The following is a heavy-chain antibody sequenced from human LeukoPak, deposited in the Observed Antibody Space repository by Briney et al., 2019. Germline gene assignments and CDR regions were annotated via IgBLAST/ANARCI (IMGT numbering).Heavy chain of an antibody. D-gene: IGHD3-16*01. CDR1: GFTFSSHW. CDR3: ASQSYARFDP. CDR2: IQPDGSEQ. J-gene: IGHJ5*02. V-gene: IGHV3-7*01. Sequence: GGSLRLSCAASGFTFSSHWMSWVRQAPGKGLEWVSNIQPDGSEQYPVDSVKGRFTISRDNARNSMFLQMNSLRVEDTAVYYCASQSYARFDPWGQGTLVTVSS.